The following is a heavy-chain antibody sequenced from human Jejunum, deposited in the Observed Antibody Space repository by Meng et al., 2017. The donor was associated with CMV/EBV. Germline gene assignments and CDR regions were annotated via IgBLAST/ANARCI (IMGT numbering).Heavy chain of an antibody. CDR3: ARDPGVGYFYSGTDV. Sequence: GGSISGYYGSWIRQPPGKGLEWIGYIYNSGNTYYNPSLKGRVTLSVDTSKNQFSLNLNSVTAADTALYYCARDPGVGYFYSGTDVWGQGTTVTVSS. D-gene: IGHD1-26*01. V-gene: IGHV4-59*01. J-gene: IGHJ6*02. CDR1: GGSISGYY. CDR2: IYNSGNT.